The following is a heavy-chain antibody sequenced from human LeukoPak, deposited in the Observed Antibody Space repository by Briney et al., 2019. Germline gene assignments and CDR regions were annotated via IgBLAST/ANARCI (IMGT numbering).Heavy chain of an antibody. D-gene: IGHD4-17*01. J-gene: IGHJ4*02. V-gene: IGHV1-69*05. CDR3: ARDGGGLRYAGPLDY. Sequence: SVKVSCKASGGTFSSYAISWVRQAPGQGLEWMGRIIPIFGTANYAQKFQGRVTITTDESTSTAYMELSSLRSEDTAVYYCARDGGGLRYAGPLDYWGPGTLVTVSS. CDR2: IIPIFGTA. CDR1: GGTFSSYA.